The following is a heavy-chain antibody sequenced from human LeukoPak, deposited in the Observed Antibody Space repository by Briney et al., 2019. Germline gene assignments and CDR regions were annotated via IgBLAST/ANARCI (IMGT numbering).Heavy chain of an antibody. CDR1: GGSISSDY. D-gene: IGHD3-10*01. CDR2: IYHSGST. CDR3: ARRRVVAFGEFSFDY. Sequence: SETLSLTCSVSGGSISSDYWTWIRQPPGKGLEWIGYIYHSGSTNYNPSLKSRVTISVDTSKNQFSMKLTSVTAADTAVYYCARRRVVAFGEFSFDYWGQGTLVTVSS. J-gene: IGHJ4*02. V-gene: IGHV4-59*08.